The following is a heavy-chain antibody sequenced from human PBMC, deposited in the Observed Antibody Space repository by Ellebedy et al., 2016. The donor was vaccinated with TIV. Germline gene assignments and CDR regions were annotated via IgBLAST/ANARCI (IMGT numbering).Heavy chain of an antibody. J-gene: IGHJ5*02. Sequence: MPSETLSLTCTVSGGSISSYYWSWIRQPPGKGLEWIGYIYYSGSTNYNPSLKSRVTISVDTSKNQFSLKLSSVTAADTAVYYCARVPDHWFDPWGQGTLVTVSS. CDR3: ARVPDHWFDP. CDR1: GGSISSYY. V-gene: IGHV4-59*01. CDR2: IYYSGST.